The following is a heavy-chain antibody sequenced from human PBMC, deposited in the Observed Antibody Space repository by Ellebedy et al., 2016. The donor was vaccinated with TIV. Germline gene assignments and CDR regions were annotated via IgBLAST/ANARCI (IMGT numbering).Heavy chain of an antibody. V-gene: IGHV3-23*01. CDR3: AKGRGGGSDSSAPRYYFDY. CDR1: GGSFRDYY. D-gene: IGHD3-22*01. Sequence: PSETLSLTWGVYGGSFRDYYCSWIRQPPGKGLEWVSTISHTGSRTYYADSVDGRFTISRDNSKKTLYLQMNSLRAEDTAIYYCAKGRGGGSDSSAPRYYFDYWGLGTLVTVSS. CDR2: ISHTGSRT. J-gene: IGHJ4*02.